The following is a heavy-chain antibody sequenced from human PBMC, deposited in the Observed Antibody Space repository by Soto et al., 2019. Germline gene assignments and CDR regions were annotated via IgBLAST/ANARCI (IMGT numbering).Heavy chain of an antibody. CDR1: GFTFSNYD. CDR2: ISDSGSGT. CDR3: VIYCSSTSCYLYGMDV. V-gene: IGHV3-23*01. D-gene: IGHD2-2*01. J-gene: IGHJ6*01. Sequence: VGSLILSCAASGFTFSNYDMSWVRQAPGKGLAWVSVISDSGSGTYYADFVKGRFTISRDNSKNTLYLQMNSLRAEDTAIYYCVIYCSSTSCYLYGMDVWGQGPTVTAPQ.